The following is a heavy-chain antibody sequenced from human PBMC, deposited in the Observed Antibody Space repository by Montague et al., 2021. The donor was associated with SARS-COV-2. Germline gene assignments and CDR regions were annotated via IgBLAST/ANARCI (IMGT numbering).Heavy chain of an antibody. CDR1: GGSISSYY. Sequence: SETLSLTCTVSGGSISSYYWSWIRQPAGKGLEWIGRIYPSGSTKYNPSLKSRVTMSVDTSKNQFSLKLSSVTAADTAVYCCARDHMTILSMVYYYGMDVWGQGTTVTVSS. D-gene: IGHD4/OR15-4a*01. J-gene: IGHJ6*02. CDR2: IYPSGST. CDR3: ARDHMTILSMVYYYGMDV. V-gene: IGHV4-4*07.